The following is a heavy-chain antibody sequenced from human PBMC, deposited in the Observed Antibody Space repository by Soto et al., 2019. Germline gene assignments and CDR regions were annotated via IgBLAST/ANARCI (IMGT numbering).Heavy chain of an antibody. CDR2: INAGNGNT. CDR1: GYTFTSYA. J-gene: IGHJ4*02. CDR3: ARGPEMRYFDL. Sequence: GASVKVSCKASGYTFTSYAMHWGRQAPGQRLEWMGWINAGNGNTKYSQKFQGRVTITRDTSASTAYMELSSLRSEDTAVYYCARGPEMRYFDLWGQGTLVTVSS. V-gene: IGHV1-3*01. D-gene: IGHD3-9*01.